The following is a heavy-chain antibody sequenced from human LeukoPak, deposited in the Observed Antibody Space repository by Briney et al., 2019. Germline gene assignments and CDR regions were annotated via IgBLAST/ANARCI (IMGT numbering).Heavy chain of an antibody. CDR1: GYTFTGYY. V-gene: IGHV1-2*06. J-gene: IGHJ4*02. CDR3: ARRRLKYYYDSSGYPYY. D-gene: IGHD3-22*01. CDR2: INPNSGGT. Sequence: GASVKVSCKASGYTFTGYYMHWVRQAPGQGLEWMGRINPNSGGTNYAQKFQGRVTMTRDTSISTAYMELSRLRSDDTAVYYCARRRLKYYYDSSGYPYYWGQGTLVTVSS.